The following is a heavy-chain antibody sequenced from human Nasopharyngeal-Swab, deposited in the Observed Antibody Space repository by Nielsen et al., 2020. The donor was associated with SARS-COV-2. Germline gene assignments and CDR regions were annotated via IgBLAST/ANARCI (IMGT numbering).Heavy chain of an antibody. CDR1: GFTFNNYN. D-gene: IGHD3-3*01. J-gene: IGHJ6*02. CDR3: AGDGLDYDFWSAYFMDV. Sequence: GGSLRLSCAASGFTFNNYNFNWVRQAPGKGLEWVSSISSSSSYIYYADSVKGRFTISRDNAKNSLYLQMNSLRAEDTAVYYCAGDGLDYDFWSAYFMDVWGQGPRSPSP. CDR2: ISSSSSYI. V-gene: IGHV3-21*01.